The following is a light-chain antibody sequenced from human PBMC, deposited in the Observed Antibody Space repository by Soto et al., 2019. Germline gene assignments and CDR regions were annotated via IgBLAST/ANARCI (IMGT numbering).Light chain of an antibody. J-gene: IGLJ1*01. CDR3: GYYTRSTSPLV. Sequence: QSVLTQPASVSGSPGQSITISCTGTSSDVGGYNYVSWYQQHPGKAPKLMIYDVSNRPSGVSNRFSGSKSGNTASLTISGLQAEDEADYYCGYYTRSTSPLVFGTGPKAPVL. CDR2: DVS. V-gene: IGLV2-14*01. CDR1: SSDVGGYNY.